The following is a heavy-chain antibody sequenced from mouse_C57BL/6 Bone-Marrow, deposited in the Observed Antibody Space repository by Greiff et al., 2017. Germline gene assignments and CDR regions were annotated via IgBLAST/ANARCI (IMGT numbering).Heavy chain of an antibody. Sequence: EVKLQESGPELVKPGASVKISCKASGYSFTGYYMNWVKQSPEKSLEWIGEINPSTGGTTYNQKFKAKATLTVDKSSSTAYMQLKSLTSEDSAVYYCARPGRSLVDFDYWGQGTTLTVSS. D-gene: IGHD1-1*01. J-gene: IGHJ2*01. CDR3: ARPGRSLVDFDY. V-gene: IGHV1-42*01. CDR2: INPSTGGT. CDR1: GYSFTGYY.